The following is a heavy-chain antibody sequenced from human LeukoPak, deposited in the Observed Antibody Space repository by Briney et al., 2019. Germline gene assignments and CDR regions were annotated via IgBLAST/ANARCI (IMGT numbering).Heavy chain of an antibody. Sequence: QPGESLRLSCAASGFTLTSYAVSWVRQAPGKGLEWVSAIIGSVHSTYYADSVKGRFTISRDNSKNTLYLQMNSLRAEDTAVYYCAKHSYDSSGYYSIDYWGQGTLVTVFS. D-gene: IGHD3-22*01. CDR3: AKHSYDSSGYYSIDY. J-gene: IGHJ4*02. V-gene: IGHV3-23*01. CDR2: IIGSVHST. CDR1: GFTLTSYA.